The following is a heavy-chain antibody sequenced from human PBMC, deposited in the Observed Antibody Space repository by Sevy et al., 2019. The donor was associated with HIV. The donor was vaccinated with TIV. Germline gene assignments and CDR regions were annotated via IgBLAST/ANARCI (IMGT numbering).Heavy chain of an antibody. CDR2: LIPILSIA. J-gene: IGHJ6*02. CDR3: ARDLSDFLSGYQDYYYYGMDV. CDR1: GGTFSSYA. V-gene: IGHV1-69*04. D-gene: IGHD3-3*01. Sequence: ASVQVSCKASGGTFSSYAISWVRQAPGQGLEWMGRLIPILSIANYAQKFQGRVTITPDKSTSTAYMELSSLRSEDTAVYYCARDLSDFLSGYQDYYYYGMDVWGQGTTVTVSS.